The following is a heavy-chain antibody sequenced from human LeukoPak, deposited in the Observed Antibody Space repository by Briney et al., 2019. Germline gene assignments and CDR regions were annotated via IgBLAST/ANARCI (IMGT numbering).Heavy chain of an antibody. CDR1: GGSISSGSYY. D-gene: IGHD3-22*01. V-gene: IGHV4-61*02. J-gene: IGHJ4*02. Sequence: SQTLSLTCTVSGGSISSGSYYWSWLQQPAGRGLEWIGRIYTSGSTNYNPSLKSRLTISVDTSTNQFSLKLSSVTAADPAVYYCARHSIYYDSSSYPFPILDYWGQETLVTVSS. CDR3: ARHSIYYDSSSYPFPILDY. CDR2: IYTSGST.